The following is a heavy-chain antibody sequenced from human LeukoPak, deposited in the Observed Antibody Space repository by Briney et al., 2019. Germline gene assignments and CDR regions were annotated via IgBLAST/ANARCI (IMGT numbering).Heavy chain of an antibody. CDR1: GGSISHYY. Sequence: SETLSLTCTDSGGSISHYYWNWIRQPPGKGLEWIGYIYYSGSTNYNPSLKSRVTISVDTSKNQFSLKLSSVTAADTAVYYCARDYGDYFDYWGQGTLVTVSS. CDR3: ARDYGDYFDY. CDR2: IYYSGST. D-gene: IGHD4-17*01. J-gene: IGHJ4*02. V-gene: IGHV4-59*01.